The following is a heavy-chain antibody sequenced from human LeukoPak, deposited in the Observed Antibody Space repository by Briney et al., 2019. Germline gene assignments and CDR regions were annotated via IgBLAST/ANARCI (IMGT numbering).Heavy chain of an antibody. J-gene: IGHJ6*02. Sequence: PGGSLRLSCAASGFTVTNNYLTCVRQAPGKGLEWVSIIYNYGSTYYADSVKGRFTISRLNSKNTLYLQMDSLRPEDTAIYYCARAMPGVREGYYYGMDVWGQGTTVTVSS. V-gene: IGHV3-53*04. D-gene: IGHD3-10*01. CDR2: IYNYGST. CDR1: GFTVTNNY. CDR3: ARAMPGVREGYYYGMDV.